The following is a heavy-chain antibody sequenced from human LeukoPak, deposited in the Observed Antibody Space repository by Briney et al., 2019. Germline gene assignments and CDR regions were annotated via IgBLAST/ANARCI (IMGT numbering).Heavy chain of an antibody. CDR3: ARDYYGSGSYFNWFDP. D-gene: IGHD3-10*01. CDR1: GGSISSGDYY. V-gene: IGHV4-30-4*01. J-gene: IGHJ5*02. Sequence: SQTLSLTCTVSGGSISSGDYYWSWIRQPPGKGLEWIGYIYYSGSTYYNPSLKSRVTMSVDTSKNQFSLKLSSVTAADTAVYYCARDYYGSGSYFNWFDPWGQGTLVTVSS. CDR2: IYYSGST.